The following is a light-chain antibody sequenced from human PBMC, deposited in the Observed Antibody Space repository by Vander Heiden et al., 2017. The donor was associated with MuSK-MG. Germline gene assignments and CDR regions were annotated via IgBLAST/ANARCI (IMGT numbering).Light chain of an antibody. V-gene: IGKV3-20*01. CDR1: QSVSSSY. J-gene: IGKJ2*01. Sequence: IVLTQSPGTLSLSPGERAPLSCRASQSVSSSYLAWYQQKPGQAPRLLIYGASSRATGIPERFTGSGSGTDFTLTISRLEPEDFAVYYCQQYGSAPYTFGQGTKLEIE. CDR2: GAS. CDR3: QQYGSAPYT.